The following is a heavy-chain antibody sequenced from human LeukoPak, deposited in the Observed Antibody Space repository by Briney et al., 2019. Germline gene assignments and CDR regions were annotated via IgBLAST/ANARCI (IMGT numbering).Heavy chain of an antibody. CDR3: ARGKLNGYNLKT. Sequence: ASVKVSCKASGGTFISYAISWVRQAPGQGLEWMGGIIPIFGTANYAQKFQGRVTITADESTSTAYMGLSSLRSEDTAVYYCARGKLNGYNLKTWGQGTLVTVSS. CDR1: GGTFISYA. D-gene: IGHD5-24*01. J-gene: IGHJ5*02. V-gene: IGHV1-69*13. CDR2: IIPIFGTA.